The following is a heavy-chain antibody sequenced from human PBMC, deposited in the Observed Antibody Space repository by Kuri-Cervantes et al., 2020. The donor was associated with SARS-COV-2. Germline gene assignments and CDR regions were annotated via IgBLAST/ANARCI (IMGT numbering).Heavy chain of an antibody. D-gene: IGHD4-11*01. V-gene: IGHV1-69*13. Sequence: SVKVSCKASGGTFSSYAISWVRQAPGQGLEWMGGIIPIFGTANYAQKFQGRVTITADESTSTAYMELSSLRSEDTAVYYCARDVAVTTRGYMDVWGKGTTVTVSS. CDR2: IIPIFGTA. CDR1: GGTFSSYA. J-gene: IGHJ6*03. CDR3: ARDVAVTTRGYMDV.